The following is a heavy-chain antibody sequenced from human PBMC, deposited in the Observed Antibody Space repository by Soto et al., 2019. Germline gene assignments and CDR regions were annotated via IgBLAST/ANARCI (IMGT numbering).Heavy chain of an antibody. V-gene: IGHV5-51*01. J-gene: IGHJ6*02. CDR3: ARLRTDFWSGYYYYYYGMDV. Sequence: PGESLKISCKGSGYSFTSYWIGWVRQMPGKGLEWMGIIYPGDSDTRYSPSFQGQVTISADKAISTAYLQWSSLEASDTAMYYCARLRTDFWSGYYYYYYGMDVWGQGTPVSVSS. CDR2: IYPGDSDT. CDR1: GYSFTSYW. D-gene: IGHD3-3*01.